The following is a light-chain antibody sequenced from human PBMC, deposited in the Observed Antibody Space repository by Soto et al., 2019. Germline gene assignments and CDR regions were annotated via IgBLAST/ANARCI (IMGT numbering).Light chain of an antibody. J-gene: IGLJ2*01. CDR2: GNS. CDR3: QSYASSLSGSNVV. V-gene: IGLV1-40*01. CDR1: SSNIGAGYD. Sequence: QAVLTQPPSVSGAPGQRVTISCTGSSSNIGAGYDVHWYQQLPGTAPKLLIYGNSNRPSGVPDRFSGSKSGTSASLAITGLQAEDEADYYCQSYASSLSGSNVVFGGGTKLTVL.